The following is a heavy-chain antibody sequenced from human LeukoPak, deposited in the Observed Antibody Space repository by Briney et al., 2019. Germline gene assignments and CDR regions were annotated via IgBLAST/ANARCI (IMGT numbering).Heavy chain of an antibody. CDR3: ARDPWFYYESSGYSQA. V-gene: IGHV4-61*02. CDR1: GDSMNSGSYY. CDR2: IYTSGTT. J-gene: IGHJ4*02. D-gene: IGHD3-22*01. Sequence: SQTLSLTCTVSGDSMNSGSYYWSWIRQPAGKGLEWIGRIYTSGTTNYNPSLKSRVTISVDTSKNQLSLKLSSVTAADTAVYYCARDPWFYYESSGYSQAWGQGILVTVSS.